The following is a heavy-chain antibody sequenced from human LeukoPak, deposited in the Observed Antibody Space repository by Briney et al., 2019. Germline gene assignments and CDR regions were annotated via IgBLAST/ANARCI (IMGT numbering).Heavy chain of an antibody. CDR1: GGTFSSYA. J-gene: IGHJ4*02. V-gene: IGHV1-69*01. Sequence: SVKVSCKASGGTFSSYAISWVRQAPGQGLEWMGGIIPIFGTANYAQKFQGRVTITADESTSTACMGLSSLRSEDTAVYYCARADYYDSSGYPRFWGQGTLVTVSS. CDR2: IIPIFGTA. CDR3: ARADYYDSSGYPRF. D-gene: IGHD3-22*01.